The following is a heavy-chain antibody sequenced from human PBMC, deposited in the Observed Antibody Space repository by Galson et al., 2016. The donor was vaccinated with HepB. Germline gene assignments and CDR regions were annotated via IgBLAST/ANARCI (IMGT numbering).Heavy chain of an antibody. J-gene: IGHJ4*02. CDR3: ARDPGYITAAPFFDY. CDR1: GFTFSTYA. D-gene: IGHD5-24*01. CDR2: ISDNGGST. Sequence: SLRLSCAASGFTFSTYAMNWVRQAPGKGLEWVSGISDNGGSTYYADSVKGRFTISRDNAKNSLYVQMNSLRVEDTAVYYCARDPGYITAAPFFDYWGQGTLVTVSS. V-gene: IGHV3-23*01.